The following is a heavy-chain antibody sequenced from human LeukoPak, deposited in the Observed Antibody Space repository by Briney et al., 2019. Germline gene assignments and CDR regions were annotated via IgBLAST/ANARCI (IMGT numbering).Heavy chain of an antibody. CDR1: GYSFTSYW. D-gene: IGHD3-3*01. CDR2: IYPGDSAT. V-gene: IGHV5-51*01. CDR3: ARHNDFWSGAYYYGMDV. Sequence: GESLKISCKGSGYSFTSYWIGWVRQMPGKGLEWMGIIYPGDSATKYSPSFQGQVTISADKSISTAYLQWSSLKASDTAIYYCARHNDFWSGAYYYGMDVWGQGTTVTVSS. J-gene: IGHJ6*02.